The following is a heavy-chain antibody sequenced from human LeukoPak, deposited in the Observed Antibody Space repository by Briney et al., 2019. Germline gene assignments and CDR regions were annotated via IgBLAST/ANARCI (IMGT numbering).Heavy chain of an antibody. V-gene: IGHV3-74*01. J-gene: IGHJ4*02. CDR2: INSDGSST. Sequence: GGSLRLSCAASGFTFSSYWMHWVRQAPGKGLVWVSRINSDGSSTNYADSVKGRFTISRDNAKNTLYLQMNSLRAEDTAVYYCASQIWLGELFAHYWGQGTLVTVSS. D-gene: IGHD3-10*01. CDR1: GFTFSSYW. CDR3: ASQIWLGELFAHY.